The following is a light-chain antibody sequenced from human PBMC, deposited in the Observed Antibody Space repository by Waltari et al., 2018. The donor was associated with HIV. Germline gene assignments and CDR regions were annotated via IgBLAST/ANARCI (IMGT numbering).Light chain of an antibody. Sequence: AIRMTQSPISLSASIGDTVTITCRASQAVSDSLAWYQKRPGKAPRLLIFGASTLQSGVPSRFSGSRSGPDFTLTIGCLQSEDFATYYCQQYFDFPPTFGPGTKVDF. CDR1: QAVSDS. V-gene: IGKV1-8*01. CDR2: GAS. J-gene: IGKJ3*01. CDR3: QQYFDFPPT.